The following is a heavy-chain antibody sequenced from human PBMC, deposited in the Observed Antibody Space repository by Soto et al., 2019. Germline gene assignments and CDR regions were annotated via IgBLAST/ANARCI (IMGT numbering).Heavy chain of an antibody. Sequence: QITLNESGPTQVKPRQTLTLTCTFSGFSLTTSGVGVGWIRQSPGKAPEWLALISWDDDKRYSPYLKSTLTITKDTSKNQVVLTMADLDPADTATYNCAHRVIGTVFGLVTTTAIYFDFWGQGTPVAVSS. D-gene: IGHD3-3*01. CDR1: GFSLTTSGVG. V-gene: IGHV2-5*02. CDR3: AHRVIGTVFGLVTTTAIYFDF. J-gene: IGHJ4*02. CDR2: ISWDDDK.